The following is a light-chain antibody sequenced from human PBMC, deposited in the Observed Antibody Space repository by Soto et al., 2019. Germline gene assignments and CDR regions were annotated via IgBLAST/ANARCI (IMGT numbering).Light chain of an antibody. CDR3: QQYSDSPLT. Sequence: EIVLTQAPGTLSLSPGERATLSCRASQTVRTNYLAWFQHKPGQAPRLLIYGASSRATGIPDRFSGSGSGTDFTLTLNRPEPEDFAVYFWQQYSDSPLTFGGGTKVEIK. J-gene: IGKJ4*01. V-gene: IGKV3-20*01. CDR1: QTVRTNY. CDR2: GAS.